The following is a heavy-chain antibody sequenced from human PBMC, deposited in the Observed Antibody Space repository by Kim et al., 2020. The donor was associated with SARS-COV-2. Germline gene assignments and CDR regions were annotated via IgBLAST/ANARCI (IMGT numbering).Heavy chain of an antibody. CDR2: ISWNSGGI. CDR3: AKDIRSASYGSGSFYYGMDV. J-gene: IGHJ6*02. CDR1: GFTFDDYA. D-gene: IGHD3-10*01. Sequence: GGSLRLSCAASGFTFDDYAMHWVRQAPGKGLEWVSGISWNSGGIGYADSVKGRFTISRDNAKNSLYLQMNSLRAEDTALYYCAKDIRSASYGSGSFYYGMDVWGQGTTVTVSS. V-gene: IGHV3-9*01.